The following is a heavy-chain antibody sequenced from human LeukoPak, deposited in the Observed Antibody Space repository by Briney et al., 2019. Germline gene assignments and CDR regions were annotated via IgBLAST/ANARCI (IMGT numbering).Heavy chain of an antibody. Sequence: GASVTVPCKASGGTFSSYAISWVRQAPGQGLEWMGGIIPIFGTANYAQKFQGRVTITTDESTSTAYMELSSLRSEDTAVYYCAREIGSDYYYMDVWGKGTTVTVSS. J-gene: IGHJ6*03. CDR2: IIPIFGTA. CDR3: AREIGSDYYYMDV. V-gene: IGHV1-69*05. D-gene: IGHD3-10*01. CDR1: GGTFSSYA.